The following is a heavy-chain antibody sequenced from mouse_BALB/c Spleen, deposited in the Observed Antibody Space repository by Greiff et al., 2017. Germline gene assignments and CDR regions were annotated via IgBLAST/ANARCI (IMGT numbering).Heavy chain of an antibody. CDR2: ISSGGGST. CDR1: GFAFSSYD. CDR3: ARLGTGTSYFDY. D-gene: IGHD4-1*01. J-gene: IGHJ2*01. Sequence: EVKLVESGGGLVKPGGSLKLSCAASGFAFSSYDMSWVRQTPEKRLEWVAYISSGGGSTYYPDTVKGRFTISRDNAKNTLYLQMSSLKSEDTAMYYCARLGTGTSYFDYWGQGTTLTVSS. V-gene: IGHV5-12-1*01.